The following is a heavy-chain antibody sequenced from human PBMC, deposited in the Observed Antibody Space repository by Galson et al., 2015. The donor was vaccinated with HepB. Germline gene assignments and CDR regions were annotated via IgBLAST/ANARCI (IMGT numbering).Heavy chain of an antibody. D-gene: IGHD2-2*01. V-gene: IGHV2-70*11. Sequence: PALVNPTQTLTLTCTFSGFSLSTSGMCVSWIRQPPGKALEWLARIDWDDDKYYSTSLKTRLTISKDTSKNQVVLTMTNMDPVDTATYYCARMAGISSCQYYFDYWGQGTLVTVSS. CDR1: GFSLSTSGMC. CDR3: ARMAGISSCQYYFDY. CDR2: IDWDDDK. J-gene: IGHJ4*02.